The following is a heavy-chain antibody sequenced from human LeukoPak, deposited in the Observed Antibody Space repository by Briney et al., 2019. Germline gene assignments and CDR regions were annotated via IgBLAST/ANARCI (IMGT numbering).Heavy chain of an antibody. J-gene: IGHJ4*02. D-gene: IGHD5-18*01. V-gene: IGHV1-8*01. CDR1: GYTFTSYD. CDR2: MNPNSGNT. Sequence: ASVKVSCKASGYTFTSYDINWVRQATGQGLEWMGWMNPNSGNTGYAQKFQGRVTMTRSTSISTAYMELGSLRSEDTAVYYCARGVDTAIPSDYWGQGTLVTVSS. CDR3: ARGVDTAIPSDY.